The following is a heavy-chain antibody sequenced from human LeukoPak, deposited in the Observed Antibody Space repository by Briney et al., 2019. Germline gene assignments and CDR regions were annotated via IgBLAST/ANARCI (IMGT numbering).Heavy chain of an antibody. J-gene: IGHJ6*02. CDR1: GFTFSSYS. CDR2: ISSSSSTI. CDR3: ARSGITMVRGVIESYYYYGMDV. Sequence: PGGSLRLSCAASGFTFSSYSMNWVRQAPGKGLEWVSYISSSSSTIYYADSVKGRFTISRDNAKNSLYLQMNSLRAEDTAVYYCARSGITMVRGVIESYYYYGMDVWGQGTTVTVSS. V-gene: IGHV3-48*01. D-gene: IGHD3-10*01.